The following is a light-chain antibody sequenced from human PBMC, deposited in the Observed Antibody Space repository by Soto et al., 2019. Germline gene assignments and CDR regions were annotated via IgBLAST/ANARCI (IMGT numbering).Light chain of an antibody. J-gene: IGLJ1*01. CDR3: SSYTSSSTYV. CDR2: EVS. CDR1: GSDVGGYDY. V-gene: IGLV2-14*01. Sequence: QSALTQPASVSGSPGQSITISCTGTGSDVGGYDYVSWYQQHPGKAPQLMIYEVSNRPSGVSNRFSGSKSGNTASLTISGLQAEDEADYYCSSYTSSSTYVFGTATKLTVL.